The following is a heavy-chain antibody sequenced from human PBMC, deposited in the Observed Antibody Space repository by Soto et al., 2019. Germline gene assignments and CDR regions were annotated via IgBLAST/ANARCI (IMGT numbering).Heavy chain of an antibody. J-gene: IGHJ6*02. V-gene: IGHV4-39*07. CDR2: IYYSGST. Sequence: SETLSLTCTVSGGSISSSSYYWGWIRQPPGKGLEWIGSIYYSGSTYYNPSLQSRLTMSVDTSKNLFSLNLSSVTAADTAVYFCVREDDGGDRDYYGLDVWGQGTTVTVSS. D-gene: IGHD2-21*02. CDR3: VREDDGGDRDYYGLDV. CDR1: GGSISSSSYY.